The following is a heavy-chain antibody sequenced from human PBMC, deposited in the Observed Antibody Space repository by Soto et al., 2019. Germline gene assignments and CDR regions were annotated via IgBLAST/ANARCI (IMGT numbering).Heavy chain of an antibody. CDR3: ARSSPATTTFDWFDS. CDR2: IYVTGRT. J-gene: IGHJ5*01. V-gene: IGHV4-4*07. D-gene: IGHD1-7*01. CDR1: GDSISSYY. Sequence: SETLSLTCSIYGDSISSYYWSWIRQSAGKRLEWIGRIYVTGRTDYNPSLKRRVTMSEDTSKNQISLNLRSLTAADTAIYYCARSSPATTTFDWFDSWGQGTPVTVSS.